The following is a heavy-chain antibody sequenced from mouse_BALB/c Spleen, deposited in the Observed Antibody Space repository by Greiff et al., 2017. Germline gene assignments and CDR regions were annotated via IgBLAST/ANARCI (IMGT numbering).Heavy chain of an antibody. D-gene: IGHD2-2*01. CDR2: ISDGGSYT. V-gene: IGHV5-4*02. CDR3: AREGVTTDAWFAY. CDR1: GFTFSDYY. J-gene: IGHJ3*01. Sequence: EVKVVESGGGLVKPGGSLKLSCAASGFTFSDYYMYWVRQTPEKRLEWVATISDGGSYTYYPDSVKGRFTISRDNAKNNLYLQMSSLKSEDTAMYYCAREGVTTDAWFAYWGQGTLVTVSA.